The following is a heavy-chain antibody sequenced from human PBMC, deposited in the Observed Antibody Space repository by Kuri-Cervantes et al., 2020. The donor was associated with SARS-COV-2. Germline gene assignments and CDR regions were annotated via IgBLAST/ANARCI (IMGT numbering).Heavy chain of an antibody. Sequence: GESLKISCKGSGYSFTSYWISWVRQMPGKGLEWMGRIDPSDSYTNYSPSFQGQVTISADKSISTAYLQWSSLKASDTAMHYCASLLLGYCTGGVCHGLGAFDIWGQGTMVTVSS. D-gene: IGHD2-8*02. V-gene: IGHV5-10-1*04. CDR2: IDPSDSYT. CDR1: GYSFTSYW. CDR3: ASLLLGYCTGGVCHGLGAFDI. J-gene: IGHJ3*02.